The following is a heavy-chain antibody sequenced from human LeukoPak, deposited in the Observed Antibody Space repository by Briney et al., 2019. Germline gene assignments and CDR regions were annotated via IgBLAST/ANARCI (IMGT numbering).Heavy chain of an antibody. D-gene: IGHD6-19*01. CDR2: IWYDGSNK. Sequence: SGRSLRLSCAASGFTFSSYGMHWVRQTPGKGLEWVAVIWYDGSNKYYADSVKGRFTISRDNSKNTLYLQMNSLRAEDTAVYYCARDGAVAVSYYFDHWGQGTLVTVSS. CDR3: ARDGAVAVSYYFDH. CDR1: GFTFSSYG. V-gene: IGHV3-33*01. J-gene: IGHJ4*02.